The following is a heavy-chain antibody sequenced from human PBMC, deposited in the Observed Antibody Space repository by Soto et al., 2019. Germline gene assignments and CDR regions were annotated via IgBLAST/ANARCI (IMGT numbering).Heavy chain of an antibody. CDR2: IAIAGDT. D-gene: IGHD1-1*01. CDR1: GFAFSRHD. Sequence: EVHLVESGGGLIQPGGSLRLSCAASGFAFSRHDMHWVRQPTGRGLEWVSSIAIAGDTHYSGSVKGRFTLSRENAKKSLYLLMNSLRAGDTAVYYCVRGDDGVFDYWGQGILVTVSS. V-gene: IGHV3-13*01. J-gene: IGHJ4*02. CDR3: VRGDDGVFDY.